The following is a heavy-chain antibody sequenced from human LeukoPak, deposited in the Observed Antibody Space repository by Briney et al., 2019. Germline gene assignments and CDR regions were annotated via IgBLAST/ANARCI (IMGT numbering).Heavy chain of an antibody. D-gene: IGHD3-10*01. Sequence: SVKVSCKASGDTFNNYAISWVRQAPGQGLQWMGGIIPIFNKANYAQKFQGRVTITTDESTSTTYMELSSLRSEDSAVYYCARRPSGGAFDMWGQGTMVTVSS. CDR2: IIPIFNKA. CDR1: GDTFNNYA. CDR3: ARRPSGGAFDM. V-gene: IGHV1-69*05. J-gene: IGHJ3*02.